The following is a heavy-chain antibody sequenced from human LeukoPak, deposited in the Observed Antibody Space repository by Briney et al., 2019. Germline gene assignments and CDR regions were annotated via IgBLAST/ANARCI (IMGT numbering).Heavy chain of an antibody. CDR3: AKEMGHALPFDC. D-gene: IGHD1-26*01. CDR1: RFIFSKYA. V-gene: IGHV3-23*01. Sequence: GGSLRLSCAASRFIFSKYALHWVRQAPGKGLEWVSAIHARGHETYYTDFVKGRFTISRDNSKNTLYLEMGSLRADDTAVYYCAKEMGHALPFDCWGQGSLVTVSS. CDR2: IHARGHET. J-gene: IGHJ4*02.